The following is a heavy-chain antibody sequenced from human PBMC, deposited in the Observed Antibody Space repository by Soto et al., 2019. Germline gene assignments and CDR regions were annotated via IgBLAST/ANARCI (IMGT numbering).Heavy chain of an antibody. D-gene: IGHD3-10*01. CDR2: IIPIFGTA. CDR1: GGTFSSYA. Sequence: QVQMVQSGAAVKKPWSSVKVSCKASGGTFSSYAISWVRQAPGQGLEWMGGIIPIFGTANYAQKFQGRVTITADKYTSTAYMELSSLRSEDTAVYYCAISTGGEYFQHWGQGTLVTVSS. V-gene: IGHV1-69*06. CDR3: AISTGGEYFQH. J-gene: IGHJ1*01.